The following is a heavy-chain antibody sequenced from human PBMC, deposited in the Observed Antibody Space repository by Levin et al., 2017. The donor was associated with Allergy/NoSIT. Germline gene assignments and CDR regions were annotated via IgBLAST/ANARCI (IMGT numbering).Heavy chain of an antibody. V-gene: IGHV3-64D*06. D-gene: IGHD4-17*01. CDR2: INSNGRST. CDR1: GFSFSAYA. J-gene: IGHJ3*02. CDR3: VKELETVTSPFDM. Sequence: GGSLRLSCSASGFSFSAYAMHWVRQAPGKGLEYVPAINSNGRSTYYADSVKGIFTISRDNSKNTVYFQMSSLRFEDTAVYYCVKELETVTSPFDMWGQGTMVTVS.